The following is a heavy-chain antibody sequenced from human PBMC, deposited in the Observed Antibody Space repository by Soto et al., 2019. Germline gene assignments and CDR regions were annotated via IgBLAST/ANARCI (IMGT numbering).Heavy chain of an antibody. CDR3: ARGLILWFGELSRRGGYYYYMDV. CDR1: GGSFSGYQ. D-gene: IGHD3-10*01. V-gene: IGHV4-34*02. Sequence: QVQLQQWGAGLLKPSETLSLTCAVYGGSFSGYQWSWIRQTPGKGLEWIGGINDSGDISYNPSLKSRVTILGDAAKKQISLKLSSVTAADTAVYYCARGLILWFGELSRRGGYYYYMDVWGKGTTVTVSS. J-gene: IGHJ6*03. CDR2: INDSGDI.